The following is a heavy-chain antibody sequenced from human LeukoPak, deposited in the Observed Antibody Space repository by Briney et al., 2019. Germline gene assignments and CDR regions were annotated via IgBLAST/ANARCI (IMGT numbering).Heavy chain of an antibody. CDR2: INSDGSST. CDR3: ATSRTFDY. V-gene: IGHV3-74*01. Sequence: GGSLRLSCAASGFTFSSYWMHWVRQAPGKGLVWVSRINSDGSSTNYADSVKGRFTISRDNTKNTLYLQMNSLRVEDTAMYYYATSRTFDYWGQGTLVTVSS. D-gene: IGHD1-1*01. CDR1: GFTFSSYW. J-gene: IGHJ4*02.